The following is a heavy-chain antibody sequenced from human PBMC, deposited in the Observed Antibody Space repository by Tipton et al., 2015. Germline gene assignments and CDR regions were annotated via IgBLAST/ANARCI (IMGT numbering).Heavy chain of an antibody. J-gene: IGHJ4*02. CDR2: VKQDGSEK. Sequence: GSLRLSCAASGFTVSSNYMSWVRQAPGKGLEWVANVKQDGSEKYYVDSVKGRFTISRDNAKNSLYLQMNSLRAEDTAVYYCARGYTDFDYWGQGTLVTVS. D-gene: IGHD5-24*01. CDR1: GFTVSSNY. V-gene: IGHV3-7*03. CDR3: ARGYTDFDY.